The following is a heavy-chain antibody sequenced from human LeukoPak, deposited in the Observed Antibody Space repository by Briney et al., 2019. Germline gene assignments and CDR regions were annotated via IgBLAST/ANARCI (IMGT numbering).Heavy chain of an antibody. CDR2: IDSIGGST. CDR1: GSSTTDYS. V-gene: IGHV3-20*04. Sequence: EGSLRSSSGAAGSSTTDYSAWVGRQAPGEGLQWGSSIDSIGGSTGYADSVKGRFTISSDNANTSLYLQMNRLRAEDTALYYCARGYSGYEWGHYFDYWGQGSLVTVSS. D-gene: IGHD5-12*01. J-gene: IGHJ4*02. CDR3: ARGYSGYEWGHYFDY.